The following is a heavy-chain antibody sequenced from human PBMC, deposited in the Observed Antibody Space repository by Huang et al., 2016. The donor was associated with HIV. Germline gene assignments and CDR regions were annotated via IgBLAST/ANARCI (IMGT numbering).Heavy chain of an antibody. CDR2: IYPGDSDT. CDR1: GYTFPKFW. J-gene: IGHJ4*02. Sequence: DVQLVPSAADVSQPGESLKISCQGSGYTFPKFWIGWVRQMPGKGLGGMGIIYPGDSDTRDSPSFEGQVTISADKSIGTAYRQWSRLKASDTAMYYCARLASSSGYGSFEYWGQGTQVTVSS. V-gene: IGHV5-51*01. CDR3: ARLASSSGYGSFEY. D-gene: IGHD6-13*01.